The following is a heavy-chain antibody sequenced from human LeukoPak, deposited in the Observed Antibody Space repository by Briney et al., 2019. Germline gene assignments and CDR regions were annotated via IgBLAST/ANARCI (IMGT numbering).Heavy chain of an antibody. Sequence: ASVKVSCKASGYTFTSYYMHWVRQAPGQGLEWMGIINPRGGSTSYAQKFQGRVTMTRDTSTSTVYMGLSSLRSEDTAVYYCARFSTTGTLGGDAFDIWGQGTMVTASS. D-gene: IGHD1/OR15-1a*01. CDR2: INPRGGST. J-gene: IGHJ3*02. CDR3: ARFSTTGTLGGDAFDI. V-gene: IGHV1-46*01. CDR1: GYTFTSYY.